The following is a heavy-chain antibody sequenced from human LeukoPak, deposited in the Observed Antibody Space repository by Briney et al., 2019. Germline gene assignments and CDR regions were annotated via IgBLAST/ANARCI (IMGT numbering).Heavy chain of an antibody. Sequence: SETLSLTCTVSGVSMSAYQWSWVRQSPEKGLEWIGCINTKGETSYNPSLKSRVTTSVDTSKSQFPLRLTSVTAADTAVYYCATSNDAKIAPFDHWGQGAPVTVSS. J-gene: IGHJ4*02. CDR1: GVSMSAYQ. D-gene: IGHD2-21*01. CDR2: INTKGET. V-gene: IGHV4-4*09. CDR3: ATSNDAKIAPFDH.